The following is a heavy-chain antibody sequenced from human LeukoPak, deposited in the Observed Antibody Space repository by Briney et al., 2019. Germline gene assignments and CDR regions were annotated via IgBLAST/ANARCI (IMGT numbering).Heavy chain of an antibody. CDR2: IRYDGSNK. V-gene: IGHV3-30*02. J-gene: IGHJ4*02. CDR1: GFTFSSYG. D-gene: IGHD6-13*01. CDR3: AKDLEGSWTNYFDY. Sequence: GGSLRLSCAASGFTFSSYGMHWVRQAPGKGLEWVAFIRYDGSNKYYADSVKGRFTISRDNSKNTLYLQMNSLRAEDTAVYYCAKDLEGSWTNYFDYWGQGTLVTVSS.